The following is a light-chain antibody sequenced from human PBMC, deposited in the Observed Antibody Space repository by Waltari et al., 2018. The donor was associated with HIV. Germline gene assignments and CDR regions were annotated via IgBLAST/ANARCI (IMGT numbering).Light chain of an antibody. CDR3: AAWDDGLVGRV. CDR1: SSHPGSTY. J-gene: IGLJ2*01. CDR2: SNN. V-gene: IGLV1-44*01. Sequence: QSALTQPPSASVTPGQRVTISCSGSSSHPGSTYSHLVQAFPGSAPKLLSYSNNQRPSGVPDRFSGSKSGTSASLAISGLQSEDEADYYCAAWDDGLVGRVFGGGTKLTVL.